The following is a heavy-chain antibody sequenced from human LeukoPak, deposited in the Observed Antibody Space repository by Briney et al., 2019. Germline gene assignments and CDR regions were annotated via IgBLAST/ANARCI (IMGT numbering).Heavy chain of an antibody. CDR1: GYTFTGYY. Sequence: GASVKVSCKASGYTFTGYYMHWVRQAPGQGLEWMGRINPNGGGTNYAQKFQGRVTMTRDTSISTAYMELSRLRSDDTAVYYCAREPLGYCSGGSCYTGYFDYWGQGTLVTVSS. J-gene: IGHJ4*02. CDR3: AREPLGYCSGGSCYTGYFDY. D-gene: IGHD2-15*01. V-gene: IGHV1-2*06. CDR2: INPNGGGT.